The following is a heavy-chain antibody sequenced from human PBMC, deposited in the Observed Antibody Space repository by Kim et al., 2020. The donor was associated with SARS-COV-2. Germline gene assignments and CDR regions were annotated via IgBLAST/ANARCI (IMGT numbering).Heavy chain of an antibody. J-gene: IGHJ6*01. CDR1: GGTIISSSYY. Sequence: ETLSLTCSVSGGTIISSSYYWGWIRQAPGKGLEFVGTIYYTGTTYYNPSLKGRFTTSIDTSKNQFSLRLSSMSAADTAIYFCARVMAEDYRGRYGMDVW. V-gene: IGHV4-39*07. CDR3: ARVMAEDYRGRYGMDV. D-gene: IGHD3-16*02. CDR2: IYYTGTT.